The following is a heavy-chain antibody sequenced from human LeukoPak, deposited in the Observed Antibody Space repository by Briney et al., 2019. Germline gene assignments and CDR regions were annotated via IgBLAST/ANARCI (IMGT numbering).Heavy chain of an antibody. J-gene: IGHJ4*02. D-gene: IGHD3-22*01. CDR1: GYSISSGYY. Sequence: PSETLSLTCAVSGYSISSGYYWGWIRQPPGKGLEWIGSIYHSGRNYCKPSLKSRVTISVDTSKNQFSLKMSSVTAADTAVYYCARAHYYYDSSGYYLPRYFDYWGQGTLITVSS. CDR2: IYHSGRN. V-gene: IGHV4-38-2*01. CDR3: ARAHYYYDSSGYYLPRYFDY.